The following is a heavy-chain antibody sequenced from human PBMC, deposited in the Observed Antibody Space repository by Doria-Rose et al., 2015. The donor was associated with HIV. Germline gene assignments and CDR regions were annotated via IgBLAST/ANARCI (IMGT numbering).Heavy chain of an antibody. D-gene: IGHD2-8*01. CDR2: IKQDGSEK. J-gene: IGHJ4*02. CDR3: ARGGNGRPFDN. V-gene: IGHV3-7*03. CDR1: GFTFSNYW. Sequence: VQLVQSGGGLVQPGGSLRLSCAASGFTFSNYWMKWVRQAPGKGLEWVANIKQDGSEKYYVDSVKGRFTISRDNAKNSLYLQMNSLRAEDTAVYYCARGGNGRPFDNWGQGPLVTVSS.